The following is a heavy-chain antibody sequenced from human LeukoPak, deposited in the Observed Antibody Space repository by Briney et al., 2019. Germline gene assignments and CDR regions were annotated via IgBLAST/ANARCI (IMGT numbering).Heavy chain of an antibody. CDR3: ARGLPQWLPTYYFDY. CDR2: INHSGST. Sequence: GSLRLSCAASGFTVSSNYMSWIRQPPGKGLEWIGEINHSGSTNYNPSLKSRVTISVDTSKNQFSLKLSSVTAADTAVYYCARGLPQWLPTYYFDYWGQGTLVTVSS. V-gene: IGHV4-34*01. J-gene: IGHJ4*02. CDR1: GFTVSSNY. D-gene: IGHD6-19*01.